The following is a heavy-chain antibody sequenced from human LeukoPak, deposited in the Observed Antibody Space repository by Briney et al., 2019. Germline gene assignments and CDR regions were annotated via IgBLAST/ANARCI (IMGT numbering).Heavy chain of an antibody. D-gene: IGHD3-22*01. J-gene: IGHJ4*02. V-gene: IGHV1-24*01. CDR2: FDPEDGET. CDR1: GYTLTELS. CDR3: ATGSWAHRSGYPPLTE. Sequence: GASVKLSCKVSGYTLTELSMHWVRQAPGKGLELMGGFDPEDGETIYAQKFRGRVTMTKYTSTDTAYMDLSSLRSEDTAVYYCATGSWAHRSGYPPLTEWGEGTVV.